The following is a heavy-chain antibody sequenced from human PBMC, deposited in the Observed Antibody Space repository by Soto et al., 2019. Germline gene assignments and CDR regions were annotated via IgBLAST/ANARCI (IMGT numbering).Heavy chain of an antibody. V-gene: IGHV2-5*02. CDR2: IYWDDDN. D-gene: IGHD6-19*01. Sequence: ITLKESGPTLVKPTQTHTLTCTFSGFSLTSNAVGVGWFRQPPGKALEWLALIYWDDDNHYSPSLKSRLTFTKDTSKNQVVLIMTNMDPVDTATYYCAHGSGWLFDFWGQGTLVTVSS. CDR3: AHGSGWLFDF. CDR1: GFSLTSNAVG. J-gene: IGHJ4*02.